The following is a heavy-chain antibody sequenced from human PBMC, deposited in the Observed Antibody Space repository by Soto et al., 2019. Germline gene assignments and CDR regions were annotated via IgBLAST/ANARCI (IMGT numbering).Heavy chain of an antibody. D-gene: IGHD3-3*01. Sequence: QVQLVQSGAEVKKPGSSVKVSCKASGGTFSSYAISWVRQAPGQGLEWMGGITPIFGTANYAQKFQGRVTITADESTSTAYMELSSLRSEDTAVYYCASGDYDFWSGPGGGMDVWGQGTTVTVSS. CDR1: GGTFSSYA. CDR3: ASGDYDFWSGPGGGMDV. CDR2: ITPIFGTA. V-gene: IGHV1-69*12. J-gene: IGHJ6*02.